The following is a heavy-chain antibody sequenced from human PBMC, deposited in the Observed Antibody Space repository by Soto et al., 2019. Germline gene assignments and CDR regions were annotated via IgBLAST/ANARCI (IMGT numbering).Heavy chain of an antibody. J-gene: IGHJ4*02. V-gene: IGHV4-30-2*01. CDR2: ISHRGST. Sequence: PSETLSLTCTESRGSLSRDVYSWAWLRQPPGKGLEWIGYISHRGSTYLNPSLMSRLTISLDASYTQFSLRLTSLTAADSAVDFGARSASIWAYCDYWGQGISVTVSS. CDR1: RGSLSRDVYS. D-gene: IGHD3-16*01. CDR3: ARSASIWAYCDY.